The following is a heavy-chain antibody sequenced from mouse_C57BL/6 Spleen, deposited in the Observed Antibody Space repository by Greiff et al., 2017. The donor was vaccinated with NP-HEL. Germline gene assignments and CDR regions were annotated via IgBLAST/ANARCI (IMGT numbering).Heavy chain of an antibody. CDR2: IDPEDGET. CDR1: GFNIKDYY. Sequence: VHVKQSGAELVKPGASVKLSCTASGFNIKDYYMHWVKQRTEQGLEWIGRIDPEDGETKYAPKFQGKATITADTSSNTAYLQLSSLTSEDTAVYYCARGYGSSHWYFDVWGTGTTVTVSS. D-gene: IGHD1-1*01. J-gene: IGHJ1*03. CDR3: ARGYGSSHWYFDV. V-gene: IGHV14-2*01.